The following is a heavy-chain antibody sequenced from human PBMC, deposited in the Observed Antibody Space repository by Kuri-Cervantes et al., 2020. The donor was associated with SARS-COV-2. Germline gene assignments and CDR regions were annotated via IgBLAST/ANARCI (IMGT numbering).Heavy chain of an antibody. CDR1: GFTFSSYA. J-gene: IGHJ4*02. CDR3: AKDSASAGFDY. D-gene: IGHD6-13*01. CDR2: TSDDGKKK. V-gene: IGHV3-30*04. Sequence: GGSLRLSCVASGFTFSSYAIHCVRQAPGKGLEWVAVTSDDGKKKYYADSVKGRFTISRDNSKNTMYLQMNSLRAEDTAVYYCAKDSASAGFDYWGQGTLVTVSS.